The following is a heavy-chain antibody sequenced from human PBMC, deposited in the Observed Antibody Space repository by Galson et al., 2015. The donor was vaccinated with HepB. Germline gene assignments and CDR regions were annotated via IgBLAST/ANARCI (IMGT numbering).Heavy chain of an antibody. CDR3: ARDEKTKVRPEHYDFWSGYRGAGDAFDI. V-gene: IGHV1-18*01. D-gene: IGHD3-3*01. CDR1: GYTFTSYG. Sequence: SVKVSCKASGYTFTSYGISWVRQAPGQGLEWMGWISAYNGNTNHAQKLQGRVTMTTDTSTSTAYMELRSLRSDDTAVYYCARDEKTKVRPEHYDFWSGYRGAGDAFDIWGQWTMVTVSS. J-gene: IGHJ3*02. CDR2: ISAYNGNT.